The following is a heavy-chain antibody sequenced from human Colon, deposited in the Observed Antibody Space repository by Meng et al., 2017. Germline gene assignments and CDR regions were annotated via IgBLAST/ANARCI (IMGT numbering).Heavy chain of an antibody. CDR1: GGSVSSASYD. D-gene: IGHD3-10*01. J-gene: IGHJ4*02. Sequence: VLGPSLVSPSETLSLIWNVSGGSVSSASYDWSWIRQPPGKGLEWFGLIHYSGSRNYNPSLKSRVTMSVDTSKNQVSLRLTSVTAADTAVYYCARFYGSGTFEVHDYWGQGTLVTVSS. CDR3: ARFYGSGTFEVHDY. CDR2: IHYSGSR. V-gene: IGHV4-61*01.